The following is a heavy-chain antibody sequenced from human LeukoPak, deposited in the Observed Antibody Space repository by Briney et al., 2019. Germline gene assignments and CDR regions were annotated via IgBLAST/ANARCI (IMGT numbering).Heavy chain of an antibody. CDR3: ARVRSGGYYFDY. J-gene: IGHJ4*02. D-gene: IGHD6-19*01. CDR1: GFTVSSNY. CDR2: ISSSGSTI. V-gene: IGHV3-11*01. Sequence: GGSLRLSCAASGFTVSSNYMSWVRQAPGKGLEWVSYISSSGSTIYYADSVKGRFTISRDNAKNSLYLQMNSLRAEDTAVYYCARVRSGGYYFDYWGQGTLVTVSS.